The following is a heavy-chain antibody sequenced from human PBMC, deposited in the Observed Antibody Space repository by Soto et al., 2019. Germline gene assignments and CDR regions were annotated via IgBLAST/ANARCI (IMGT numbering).Heavy chain of an antibody. CDR2: IIPIFGTA. V-gene: IGHV1-69*01. CDR1: GGTFSSYA. CDR3: AYSSSWYGNYYYGMDV. Sequence: QVQLVQSGAEVKKPGSSVKVSCKASGGTFSSYAISWVRQAPGQGLEWMGGIIPIFGTANYAQKFQGRVTITADDSTSTAYMELSSLRSEDTAVYYCAYSSSWYGNYYYGMDVWGQGTTVTVSS. D-gene: IGHD6-13*01. J-gene: IGHJ6*02.